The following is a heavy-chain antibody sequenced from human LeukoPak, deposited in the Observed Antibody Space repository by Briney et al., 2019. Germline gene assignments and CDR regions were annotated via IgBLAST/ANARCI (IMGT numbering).Heavy chain of an antibody. CDR1: EFTFSSYS. D-gene: IGHD1-26*01. J-gene: IGHJ4*02. CDR3: ARDKIVGATYFDY. CDR2: IKQDGSEK. Sequence: GGSLRLSCAASEFTFSSYSMNWVRQAPGKGLEWVANIKQDGSEKYYVDSVKGRFTISRDNAKTSLYLQMNSLRAEDTAVYYCARDKIVGATYFDYWGQGTLVTVSS. V-gene: IGHV3-7*03.